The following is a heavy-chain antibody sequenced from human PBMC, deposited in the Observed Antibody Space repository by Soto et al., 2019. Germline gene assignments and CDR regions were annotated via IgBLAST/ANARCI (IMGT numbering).Heavy chain of an antibody. Sequence: ASVKVSCKASGYTFTGYYMHWVRQAPGQGLEWMGWVNPNSGGTNYAQKFQGRVTMTRDTSISTAYMELSRLRSDDTAVYYCAREGGITMIVEYYYYGMDVWGKGTTVPVSS. D-gene: IGHD3-22*01. V-gene: IGHV1-2*02. CDR2: VNPNSGGT. CDR1: GYTFTGYY. CDR3: AREGGITMIVEYYYYGMDV. J-gene: IGHJ6*04.